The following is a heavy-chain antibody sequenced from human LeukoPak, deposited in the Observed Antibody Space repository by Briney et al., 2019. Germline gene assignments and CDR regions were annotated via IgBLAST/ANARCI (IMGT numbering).Heavy chain of an antibody. CDR3: AREFRTTTWSYDAFDL. CDR1: GYTFTDYY. J-gene: IGHJ3*01. D-gene: IGHD1/OR15-1a*01. V-gene: IGHV1-2*02. CDR2: INPNSGRT. Sequence: ASVKLSCKASGYTFTDYYMHWVRHAPGQGLEWGVWINPNSGRTNYAQKFQDRVTMTRDTSNNTSYMDLSSLTSDDTAVYYCAREFRTTTWSYDAFDLWGQGTMVTVSS.